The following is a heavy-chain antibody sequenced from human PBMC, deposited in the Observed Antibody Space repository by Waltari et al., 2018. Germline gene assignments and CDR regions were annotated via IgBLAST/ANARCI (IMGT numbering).Heavy chain of an antibody. D-gene: IGHD3-10*01. Sequence: QVPLHESGPGLVRPSETLSLPCGVSGGSINNYYWNWIRQTPGKGLEWIGYVHYGGSTDYNPSLKGRVTMSLDTSRNQFSLRLQSVTAADTAVYYCARGTAYYRPADVFEFWGQGTTVIVSS. J-gene: IGHJ3*01. CDR1: GGSINNYY. CDR3: ARGTAYYRPADVFEF. CDR2: VHYGGST. V-gene: IGHV4-59*01.